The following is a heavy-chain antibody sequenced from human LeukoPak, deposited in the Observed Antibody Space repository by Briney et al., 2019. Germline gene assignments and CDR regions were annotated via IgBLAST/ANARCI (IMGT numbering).Heavy chain of an antibody. D-gene: IGHD5-18*01. CDR3: AGLDTIMVRDAGY. V-gene: IGHV3-7*01. CDR2: IRKDGNDE. J-gene: IGHJ4*02. CDR1: GFTFSHYW. Sequence: GGSLRLSCAASGFTFSHYWMSWVRQAPGKGLEWVANIRKDGNDEYYVDSVKGRFTISRDNAKNSLYLQMNSLRAEDTAVYCCAGLDTIMVRDAGYWGKGTLVIVSS.